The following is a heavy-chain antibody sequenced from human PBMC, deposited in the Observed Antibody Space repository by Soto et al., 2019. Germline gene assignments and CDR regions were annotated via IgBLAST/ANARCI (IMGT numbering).Heavy chain of an antibody. J-gene: IGHJ4*02. D-gene: IGHD3-10*02. CDR2: ISGSGFST. Sequence: PGGSLTLSCAASGLTSGPYGMTWVRQAPGRGLEWVSTISGSGFSTHYAESVQDRLTISTDNSKNTMYLQMNTVRAEDTAVYYCAKDPTPRDFLFIHYVDSWGQGSLVTVSS. CDR3: AKDPTPRDFLFIHYVDS. V-gene: IGHV3-23*01. CDR1: GLTSGPYG.